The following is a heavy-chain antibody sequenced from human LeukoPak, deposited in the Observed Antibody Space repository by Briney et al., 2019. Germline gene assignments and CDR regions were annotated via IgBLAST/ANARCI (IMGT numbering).Heavy chain of an antibody. CDR3: ARVRSVGGNPHAFNI. Sequence: GGSLRLSCAASGFTVSSNYMSWVRQAPGKGLEWVSAITATSFHIYYADSVKGRFTISRDNAKNSLYLQMNSLRVEDTALYYCARVRSVGGNPHAFNIWGQGTMVTVSS. D-gene: IGHD4-23*01. CDR2: ITATSFHI. V-gene: IGHV3-21*01. J-gene: IGHJ3*02. CDR1: GFTVSSNY.